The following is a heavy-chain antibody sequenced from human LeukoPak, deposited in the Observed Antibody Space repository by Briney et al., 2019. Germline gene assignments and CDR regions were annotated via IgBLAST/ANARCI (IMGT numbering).Heavy chain of an antibody. CDR1: GYTFTSYG. Sequence: GASVKVSCKASGYTFTSYGISWVRQAPGQGLEWMGWISAYNGNTNYAQKFQGRVTMTRDMSTSTVYMELSSLRSEDTAVYYCARVQWAGDYWGQGTLVTVSS. CDR2: ISAYNGNT. D-gene: IGHD1-26*01. CDR3: ARVQWAGDY. V-gene: IGHV1-18*01. J-gene: IGHJ4*02.